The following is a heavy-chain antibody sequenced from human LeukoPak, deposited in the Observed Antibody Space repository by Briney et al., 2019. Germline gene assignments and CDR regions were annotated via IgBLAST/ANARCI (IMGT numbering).Heavy chain of an antibody. CDR3: ARGPKQWQKYYFDY. Sequence: GGSLRLSCAASGFTFSSYGMHWVRQAPGKGLEWVAVIWYDGSNKYYADSVKGRFTISRDNSKNTLYLQMNSLRAEDTAVYYCARGPKQWQKYYFDYWGQGTLVTVSS. CDR2: IWYDGSNK. CDR1: GFTFSSYG. D-gene: IGHD6-19*01. V-gene: IGHV3-33*01. J-gene: IGHJ4*02.